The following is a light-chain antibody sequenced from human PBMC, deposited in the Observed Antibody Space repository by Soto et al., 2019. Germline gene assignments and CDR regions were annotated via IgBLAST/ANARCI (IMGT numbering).Light chain of an antibody. V-gene: IGLV2-14*01. CDR3: SSYTSSTTAYV. J-gene: IGLJ1*01. CDR2: EVS. Sequence: QSVLTQPASVSGSPGQSITISCTGTSSDVGAFNYVSWYQQRPGKAPKLMIYEVSDRPSGVSNRFSGSKSGNTASLTISGLQAEDEADYYCSSYTSSTTAYVFGTGTKV. CDR1: SSDVGAFNY.